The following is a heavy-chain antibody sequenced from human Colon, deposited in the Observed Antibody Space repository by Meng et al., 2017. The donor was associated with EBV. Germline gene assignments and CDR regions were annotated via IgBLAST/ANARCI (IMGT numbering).Heavy chain of an antibody. J-gene: IGHJ4*02. CDR1: GGSISTSDW. Sequence: QVQLQESGPGLVEPSGPLSPTCAVSGGSISTSDWWSWVRQPTGKGLEWIGEIYRGGGTNYNPSFKSRVTISVDTSNNHFSLKLSYVTAADTAVYYCARVRVIPAAVGFDYWGQGTLVTVSS. CDR3: ARVRVIPAAVGFDY. V-gene: IGHV4-4*02. CDR2: IYRGGGT. D-gene: IGHD2-2*01.